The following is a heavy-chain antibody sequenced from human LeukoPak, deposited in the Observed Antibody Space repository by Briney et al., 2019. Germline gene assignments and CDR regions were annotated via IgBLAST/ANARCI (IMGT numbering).Heavy chain of an antibody. CDR1: GYTFTGYY. V-gene: IGHV1-2*02. Sequence: ASVKVSCKSSGYTFTGYYMHWVRQAPGQGLEWMGWINPNSGGTNYAQKFQGRVTMTRDTSISTAYMELSRLRSDDTAVYYCARVGAAKRSFDYWGQGTLVTVSS. CDR3: ARVGAAKRSFDY. CDR2: INPNSGGT. D-gene: IGHD2-15*01. J-gene: IGHJ4*02.